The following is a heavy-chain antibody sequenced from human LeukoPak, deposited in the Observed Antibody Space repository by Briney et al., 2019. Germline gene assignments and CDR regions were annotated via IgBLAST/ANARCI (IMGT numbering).Heavy chain of an antibody. D-gene: IGHD3-3*01. Sequence: GGSLRLSCAASGFTFDDYAMHWVRQAPGKGLEWVSGISWNSGSIGYADSVKGRFTISRDNAKNSLYLQMNSLRAEDTAVYYCAKAGRVVYNWFDPWGQGTLVTVSS. CDR3: AKAGRVVYNWFDP. V-gene: IGHV3-9*01. CDR1: GFTFDDYA. J-gene: IGHJ5*02. CDR2: ISWNSGSI.